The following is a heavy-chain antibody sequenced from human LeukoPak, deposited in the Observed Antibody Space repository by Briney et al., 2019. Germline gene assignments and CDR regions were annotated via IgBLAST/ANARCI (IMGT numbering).Heavy chain of an antibody. Sequence: SETLSLTCTVSGGSISDYYWNWMRQPPGKGLEWIGYIYYSGRTNYNPSLKSRVSISVDTSKNQFSLKLSSVTAADTAVYYCARGWAQGDVWGQGTTVTVSS. V-gene: IGHV4-59*01. CDR2: IYYSGRT. D-gene: IGHD3-16*01. CDR3: ARGWAQGDV. J-gene: IGHJ6*02. CDR1: GGSISDYY.